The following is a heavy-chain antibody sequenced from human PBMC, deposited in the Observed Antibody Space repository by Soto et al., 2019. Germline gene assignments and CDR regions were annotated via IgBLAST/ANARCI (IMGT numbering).Heavy chain of an antibody. J-gene: IGHJ6*02. CDR1: GFTFSNAW. Sequence: EVQLVESGGGLVKPGGSLRLSCAASGFTFSNAWMSWVRQAPGKGLEWVGRIKSKTDGGTTDYAAPVKGRFTISRDDSKNTLYLQMNSLNTEDTAVYYCTTGAPPALRNWNFRDKYYYGMDVWGQGTTVTVSS. CDR3: TTGAPPALRNWNFRDKYYYGMDV. CDR2: IKSKTDGGTT. D-gene: IGHD1-7*01. V-gene: IGHV3-15*01.